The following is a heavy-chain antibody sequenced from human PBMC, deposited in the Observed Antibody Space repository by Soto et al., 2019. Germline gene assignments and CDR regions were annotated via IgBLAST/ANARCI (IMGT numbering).Heavy chain of an antibody. J-gene: IGHJ3*02. CDR3: ARVKWDSSGWFNAFDI. V-gene: IGHV1-18*01. Sequence: GASVKVSCKASGYTFTSYGISWVRQAPGQGLEWKGWISAYNGNTNYAQKHQGRVTMTTDTTTSTANKEQRSLRSDDTAVYYCARVKWDSSGWFNAFDIWGQGTMVTVSS. CDR1: GYTFTSYG. D-gene: IGHD6-19*01. CDR2: ISAYNGNT.